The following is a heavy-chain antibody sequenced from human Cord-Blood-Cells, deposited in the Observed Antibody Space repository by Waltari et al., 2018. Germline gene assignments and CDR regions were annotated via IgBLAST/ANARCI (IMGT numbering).Heavy chain of an antibody. D-gene: IGHD3-3*01. CDR1: GGSFSGYY. Sequence: QVQLQQWGAGLLKPSETLSLTCAVYGGSFSGYYWSWIRQPPGKGLEWIGEINHSGSTNYNPSLKSRVTISVDTSKNQFSLKLSSVTAADTAVYYCAMTIWSGHPYYYYYYMDVWGNGTTVTVSS. CDR3: AMTIWSGHPYYYYYYMDV. J-gene: IGHJ6*03. CDR2: INHSGST. V-gene: IGHV4-34*01.